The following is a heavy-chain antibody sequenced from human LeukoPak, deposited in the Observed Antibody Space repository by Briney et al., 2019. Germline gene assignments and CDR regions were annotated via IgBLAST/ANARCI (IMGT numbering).Heavy chain of an antibody. J-gene: IGHJ4*02. CDR2: IYYSGST. CDR3: ARDHATSFDY. V-gene: IGHV4-61*01. Sequence: SETLSLTCTVSGGSISNSSSYWSWIRQPPGKGLEWIGYIYYSGSTNYNPSLKSRVTISVDTSKNQFSLKLSSVTAADTAVYYCARDHATSFDYWGQGTLVTVSS. CDR1: GGSISNSSSY.